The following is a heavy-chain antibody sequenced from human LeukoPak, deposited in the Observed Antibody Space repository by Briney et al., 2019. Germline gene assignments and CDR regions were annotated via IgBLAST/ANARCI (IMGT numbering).Heavy chain of an antibody. V-gene: IGHV3-66*01. CDR3: AREGGRGSADY. D-gene: IGHD6-25*01. CDR2: IYSGGNT. Sequence: PGGSLRLSCAASGFTVSSNYMSWVRQAPGKGLEWVSVIYSGGNTSYADSVKGRFTISRDSSKNTLSLQMNNLRAEDTAVYYCAREGGRGSADYWGQGTLVTVSS. CDR1: GFTVSSNY. J-gene: IGHJ4*02.